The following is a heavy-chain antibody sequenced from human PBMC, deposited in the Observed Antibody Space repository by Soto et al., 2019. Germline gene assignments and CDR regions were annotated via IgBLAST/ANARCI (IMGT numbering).Heavy chain of an antibody. CDR1: GFTFSSYA. CDR2: ISGSGGST. J-gene: IGHJ4*02. V-gene: IGHV3-23*01. Sequence: EVQLLESGGGLVQPGGSLRLSCAASGFTFSSYAMSWVRQAPGKGLEWVSAISGSGGSTYYADSVKGRCTISRDNSKNTLYLQMNSLRAEDTAVYYCAKPIVGATLVDYWGQGTLVTVSS. CDR3: AKPIVGATLVDY. D-gene: IGHD1-26*01.